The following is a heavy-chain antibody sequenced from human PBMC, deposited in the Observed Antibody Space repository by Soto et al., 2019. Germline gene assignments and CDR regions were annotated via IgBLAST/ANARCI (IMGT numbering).Heavy chain of an antibody. CDR2: ISSSSSYI. CDR1: GFTFSSYS. CDR3: ARDCRAYGDYHYYYYYGMDV. Sequence: GGSLRLSCAASGFTFSSYSMNWVRQAPGKGLEWVSSISSSSSYIYYADSVKGRFTISRDNAKNSLYLQMNSLRAEDTAVYYCARDCRAYGDYHYYYYYGMDVWGQGTTVTVSS. V-gene: IGHV3-21*01. J-gene: IGHJ6*02. D-gene: IGHD4-17*01.